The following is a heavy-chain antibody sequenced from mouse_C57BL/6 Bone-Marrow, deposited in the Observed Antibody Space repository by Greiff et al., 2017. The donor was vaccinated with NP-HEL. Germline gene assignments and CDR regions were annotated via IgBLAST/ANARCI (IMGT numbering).Heavy chain of an antibody. CDR1: GFNIKDDY. J-gene: IGHJ2*01. D-gene: IGHD1-1*01. CDR3: TSPLLYFDY. CDR2: IDPENGDT. Sequence: EVMLVESGAELVRPGASVKLSCTASGFNIKDDYMHWVKQRPEQGLEWIGWIDPENGDTEYASKFQGKATITADTSSNTAYLQLSSLTSEDTAVYYCTSPLLYFDYWGQGTTLTVSS. V-gene: IGHV14-4*01.